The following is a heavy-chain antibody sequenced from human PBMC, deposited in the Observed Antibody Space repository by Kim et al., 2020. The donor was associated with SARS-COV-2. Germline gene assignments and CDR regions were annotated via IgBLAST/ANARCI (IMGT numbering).Heavy chain of an antibody. CDR2: INPNSGGT. D-gene: IGHD3-22*01. CDR3: WTYDSGGFADY. V-gene: IGHV1-2*02. CDR1: GYTFTGYY. J-gene: IGHJ4*02. Sequence: ASVKVSCKPSGYTFTGYYMHWVRQVPGQGLEWMGWINPNSGGTNYAQKFQGRVTMTRDTSITTAYMELSRLRSDDTAVYYCWTYDSGGFADYWGQGTLVTVSS.